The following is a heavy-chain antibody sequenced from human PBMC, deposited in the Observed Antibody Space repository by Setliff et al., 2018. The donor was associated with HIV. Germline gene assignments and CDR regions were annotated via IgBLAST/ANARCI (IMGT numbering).Heavy chain of an antibody. CDR2: IYTSGST. Sequence: SETLSLTCTVSGGSISSTYWSWIRQPAGKGLEWIGRIYTSGSTKYNPSLKSRVTISVDTSKNQFSLKVSSVTAADTAVYYCARVARGGHSSRWYYFDYWGQGTLVTVSS. CDR1: GGSISSTY. J-gene: IGHJ4*02. CDR3: ARVARGGHSSRWYYFDY. D-gene: IGHD6-13*01. V-gene: IGHV4-4*07.